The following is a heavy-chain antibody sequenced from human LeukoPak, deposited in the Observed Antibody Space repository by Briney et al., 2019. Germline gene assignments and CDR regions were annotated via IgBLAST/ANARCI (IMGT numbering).Heavy chain of an antibody. J-gene: IGHJ4*02. CDR2: IYYSGST. CDR1: GGSISSYY. V-gene: IGHV4-59*01. Sequence: SETLSLTCTVSGGSISSYYWSWIRQPPGKGLEWIGYIYYSGSTNYNPSLNSRATISVDASKNQFSLKLSSVTAADTAVYYCARDSGSYSYFDYWGQGTLVTDSS. D-gene: IGHD1-26*01. CDR3: ARDSGSYSYFDY.